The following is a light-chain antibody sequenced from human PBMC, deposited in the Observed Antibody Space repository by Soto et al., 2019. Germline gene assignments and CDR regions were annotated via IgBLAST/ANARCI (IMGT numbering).Light chain of an antibody. CDR2: KAS. CDR3: QQYHIYSGR. V-gene: IGKV1-5*03. CDR1: QGLSSW. Sequence: IRLTDSPSSVSASVGATATITCWASQGLSSWLAWYQQKSGKDPKLLIYKASSLQSGVPSRFSGSGSGTEFTLTINSLQPDKFATYYCQQYHIYSGRFGQGTKVDI. J-gene: IGKJ1*01.